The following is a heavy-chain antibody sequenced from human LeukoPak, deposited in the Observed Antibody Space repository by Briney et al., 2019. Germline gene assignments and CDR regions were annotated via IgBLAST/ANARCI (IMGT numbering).Heavy chain of an antibody. CDR2: ISGSADGT. Sequence: GGSLRLXCAASGFTFSSYWMSWVRQAPGKGLEWVSAISGSADGTYYADSVKGRFSISTDSSKNTLYLQMNSLRAEDTAVYYCAKVIKDYYYMDVWGRGTTVTVSS. V-gene: IGHV3-23*01. CDR1: GFTFSSYW. CDR3: AKVIKDYYYMDV. J-gene: IGHJ6*03.